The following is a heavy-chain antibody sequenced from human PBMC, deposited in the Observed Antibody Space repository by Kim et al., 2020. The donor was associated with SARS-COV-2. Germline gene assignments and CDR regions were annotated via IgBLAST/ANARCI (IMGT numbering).Heavy chain of an antibody. CDR2: T. CDR3: ARQNVSHTFDS. V-gene: IGHV4-39*01. Sequence: TQYNPSLQSRVTIFVDTSKNQFSLKLTSVTAADTGVYFCARQNVSHTFDSWGQGTLVTVSS. J-gene: IGHJ4*02.